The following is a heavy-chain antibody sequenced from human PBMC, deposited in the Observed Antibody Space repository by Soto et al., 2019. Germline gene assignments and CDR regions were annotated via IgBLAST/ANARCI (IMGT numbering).Heavy chain of an antibody. J-gene: IGHJ4*02. Sequence: SVKVSCKASGGPCSKYSISWVRQAPGQGLEWMGRIIPIFDITNYAQKFQGRVTIIADKSTSTVYMDLSSLRSEDTAVYYCARSLLGDYYDRDGLANWGQGTLVTVSS. CDR1: GGPCSKYS. D-gene: IGHD3-22*01. CDR3: ARSLLGDYYDRDGLAN. V-gene: IGHV1-69*02. CDR2: IIPIFDIT.